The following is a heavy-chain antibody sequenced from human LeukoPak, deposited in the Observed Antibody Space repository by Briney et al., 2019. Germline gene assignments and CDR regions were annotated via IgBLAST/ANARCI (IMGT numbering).Heavy chain of an antibody. CDR2: INHSGST. J-gene: IGHJ4*02. CDR3: ARGYVAAARLWDY. Sequence: KPSETLSLTCAVYGGSFSGYYWSWIRKPPGKGLEWIGEINHSGSTNYNPSLKSRVTISVDTSKSQFSLKLSFVTAADTAVYYCARGYVAAARLWDYWGQGTLVTVSS. D-gene: IGHD6-13*01. CDR1: GGSFSGYY. V-gene: IGHV4-34*01.